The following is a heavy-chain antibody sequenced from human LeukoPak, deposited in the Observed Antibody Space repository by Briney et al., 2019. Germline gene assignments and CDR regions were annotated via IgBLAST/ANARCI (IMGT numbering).Heavy chain of an antibody. CDR1: AGSISSYY. CDR2: VHYSGST. V-gene: IGHV4-59*01. CDR3: ARGRTGSYFAADY. D-gene: IGHD1-26*01. Sequence: SETLSLTCTVYAGSISSYYWSWVRQPQGKGLEWIGYVHYSGSTKYNPSLKSRVTISVDTSNNQFSLKLSSVTAADTAVYYCARGRTGSYFAADYWGQGTLVTVSS. J-gene: IGHJ4*02.